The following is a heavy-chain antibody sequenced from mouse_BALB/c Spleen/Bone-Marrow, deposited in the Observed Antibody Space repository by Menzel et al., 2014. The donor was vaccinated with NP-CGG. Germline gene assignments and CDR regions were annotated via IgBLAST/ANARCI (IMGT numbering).Heavy chain of an antibody. D-gene: IGHD1-1*01. CDR1: GYSITSDYA. CDR2: IRYSGGT. J-gene: IGHJ2*01. V-gene: IGHV3-2*02. Sequence: EVKLVESGPGLVKPSQSLSLTCTVTGYSITSDYAWNWIRQFPENKLEWMGFIRYSGGTSYNPSLKSRISITRDTSKNQFFLQLNSVTTEDTATYYCARKVVRSYFDYWGQGTTLTVSS. CDR3: ARKVVRSYFDY.